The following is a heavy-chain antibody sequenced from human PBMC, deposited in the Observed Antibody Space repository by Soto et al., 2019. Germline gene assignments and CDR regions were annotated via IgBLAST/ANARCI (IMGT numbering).Heavy chain of an antibody. CDR3: AFGNLSYYFDY. J-gene: IGHJ4*02. V-gene: IGHV3-33*01. CDR2: IWYDGSDK. D-gene: IGHD3-16*01. CDR1: GFTFSGFG. Sequence: LRLSCAASGFTFSGFGMHWVRQAPGKGLEWVAIIWYDGSDKYYADSVKGRFTISRDNSKNTLYLQMNSLRAEDTAVYHCAFGNLSYYFDYWGQGTPVTVSS.